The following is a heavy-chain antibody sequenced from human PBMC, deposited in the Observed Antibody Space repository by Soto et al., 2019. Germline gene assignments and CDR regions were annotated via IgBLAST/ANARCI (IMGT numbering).Heavy chain of an antibody. V-gene: IGHV3-30*18. J-gene: IGHJ4*02. Sequence: QVQLVESGGGVVQPGRSLRLSCAASGFTFSSSGMHWVRQAPGKGLEWVAGISEDGSNIYYADSVKGRFTISRDKSKNTLYLQMNSLRPEDTAVYYCAKDEVWRQLAAYDFDFWGQGTLVTVSS. D-gene: IGHD1-1*01. CDR2: ISEDGSNI. CDR1: GFTFSSSG. CDR3: AKDEVWRQLAAYDFDF.